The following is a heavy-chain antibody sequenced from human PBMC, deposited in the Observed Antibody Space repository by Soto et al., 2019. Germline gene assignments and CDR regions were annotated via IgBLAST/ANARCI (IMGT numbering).Heavy chain of an antibody. CDR3: ARGRSSWYLDYYYGMDV. CDR1: GGSFSGYY. Sequence: SETLSLTCAVYGGSFSGYYWSWIRQPPWKGLEWIGEINHSGSTNYNPSLKSRVTISVDTSKDQFSLKLSSVTAADTAVYYCARGRSSWYLDYYYGMDVWGQGTTVTVSS. D-gene: IGHD6-13*01. V-gene: IGHV4-34*01. CDR2: INHSGST. J-gene: IGHJ6*02.